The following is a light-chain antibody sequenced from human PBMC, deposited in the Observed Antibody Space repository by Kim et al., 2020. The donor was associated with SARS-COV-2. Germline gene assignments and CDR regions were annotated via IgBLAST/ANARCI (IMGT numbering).Light chain of an antibody. CDR3: SSYTSSSNVV. J-gene: IGLJ2*01. Sequence: QSALTQPASVSGSPGQSITISCTGSSSDVGGYNYVSWYQQHPGKAPKLVIYDVTNRPSGVSNRFSGSKSGNTASLTVSGLQAEDEADYYCSSYTSSSNVVFGGGTQLTV. CDR1: SSDVGGYNY. V-gene: IGLV2-14*01. CDR2: DVT.